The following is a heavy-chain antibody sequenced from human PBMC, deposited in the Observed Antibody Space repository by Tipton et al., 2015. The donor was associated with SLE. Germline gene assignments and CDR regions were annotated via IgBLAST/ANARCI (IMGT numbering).Heavy chain of an antibody. CDR3: ARGGGSYYDY. CDR1: CGSISGYY. J-gene: IGHJ4*02. CDR2: IYSSGST. D-gene: IGHD1-26*01. V-gene: IGHV4-4*07. Sequence: TLSLTCTVSCGSISGYYCGWIWQPARKGLEWVGRIYSSGSTSYTPSLKSRLTLSLDTSKNKFPLRVRSVTAADTAVYYCARGGGSYYDYWGQGTLVTVSS.